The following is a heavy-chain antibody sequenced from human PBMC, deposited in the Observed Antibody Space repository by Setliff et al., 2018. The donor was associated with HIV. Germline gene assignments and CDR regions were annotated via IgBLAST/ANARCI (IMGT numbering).Heavy chain of an antibody. CDR3: ARHSLGNIGDYIRIGAIDI. D-gene: IGHD4-17*01. J-gene: IGHJ3*02. CDR1: GYSISSGYY. Sequence: SETLSLTCAVSGYSISSGYYWGWIRQPPGKGLEWIGSIYHSGSTYYNPSLKSRVTISVDTSKNQFSLKLSPVTAADTAVYYCARHSLGNIGDYIRIGAIDIWGQGTMVTVSS. CDR2: IYHSGST. V-gene: IGHV4-38-2*01.